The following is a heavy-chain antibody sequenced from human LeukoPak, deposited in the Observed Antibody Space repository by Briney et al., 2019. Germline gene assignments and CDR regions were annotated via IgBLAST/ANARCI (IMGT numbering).Heavy chain of an antibody. D-gene: IGHD5-12*01. CDR3: ARFPYSGYDYWYFDL. V-gene: IGHV4-31*03. Sequence: PSQTLSLTCTVSGGSISSGGYFWTWIRQRPGKALEWIGYIYYSGSTYYNPSLKSRVTISVDTSKNLFSLKLSSVTAADTAVYYCARFPYSGYDYWYFDLWGRGTLVTVSS. J-gene: IGHJ2*01. CDR1: GGSISSGGYF. CDR2: IYYSGST.